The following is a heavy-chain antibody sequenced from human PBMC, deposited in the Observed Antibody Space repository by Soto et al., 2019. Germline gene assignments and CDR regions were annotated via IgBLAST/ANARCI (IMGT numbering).Heavy chain of an antibody. Sequence: GGSLRLSCAASGFTFSGSAMHWVRQASGKGLEWVGRIRSKANSYATAYAASVKGRFTISRDDSKNTAYLQMNSLKTEDTAVYYCTRHRRADSSSGHWVTPVGYYYYGMDVWGQGTTVTVSS. CDR3: TRHRRADSSSGHWVTPVGYYYYGMDV. D-gene: IGHD6-13*01. J-gene: IGHJ6*02. CDR2: IRSKANSYAT. V-gene: IGHV3-73*01. CDR1: GFTFSGSA.